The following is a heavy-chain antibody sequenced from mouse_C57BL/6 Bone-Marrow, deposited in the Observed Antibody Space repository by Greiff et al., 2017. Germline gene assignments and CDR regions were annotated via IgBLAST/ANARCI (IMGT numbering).Heavy chain of an antibody. Sequence: QVQLQQPGAELVKPGASVKLSCKASGYTFTSYWMTWVKQRPGRGLAWIGRIDPNSGGTTYNEKFKSKATLTVDQPSSTAYMQLSSLKSEDSAVYYCARGMGCSDLYVDVWGTGTTVTVSS. V-gene: IGHV1-72*01. J-gene: IGHJ1*03. CDR3: ARGMGCSDLYVDV. CDR2: IDPNSGGT. D-gene: IGHD2-3*01. CDR1: GYTFTSYW.